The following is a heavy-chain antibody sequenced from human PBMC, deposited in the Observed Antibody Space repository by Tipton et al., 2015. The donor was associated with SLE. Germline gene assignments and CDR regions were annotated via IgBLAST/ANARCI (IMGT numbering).Heavy chain of an antibody. J-gene: IGHJ4*02. V-gene: IGHV1-69*09. CDR2: IIPILGIA. Sequence: QLVQSGAEVKKPGSSVKVSCKASGGTFSSYTISWVRRAPGQGLEWMGRIIPILGIANYAQKFQGRVTITADKSTSTAYMELSSLRSEDTAVYYCARVGGGSYYFDYWGQGTLVTVSS. D-gene: IGHD1-26*01. CDR1: GGTFSSYT. CDR3: ARVGGGSYYFDY.